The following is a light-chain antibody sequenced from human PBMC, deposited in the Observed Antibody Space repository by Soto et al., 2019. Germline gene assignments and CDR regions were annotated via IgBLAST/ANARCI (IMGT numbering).Light chain of an antibody. CDR3: RSYTGSLTCVV. V-gene: IGLV2-18*02. J-gene: IGLJ2*01. Sequence: QSALTQPPSVSGSPGQTVSISCTGTSSDVGRYNHVSWYQQPPGTAPKLMIYEVSNRPSGVPDRFSGSKSGNTASLTISGLQAEDEAEYYCRSYTGSLTCVVFGGGTKVTVL. CDR2: EVS. CDR1: SSDVGRYNH.